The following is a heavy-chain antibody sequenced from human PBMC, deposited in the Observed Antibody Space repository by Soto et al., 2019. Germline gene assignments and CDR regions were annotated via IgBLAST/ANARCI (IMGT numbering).Heavy chain of an antibody. CDR3: AREAPAIGGSYYFDY. CDR2: ISAYNGNT. Sequence: ASVKVSCKASGYTFTSYGISWVRQAPGQGLEWMGWISAYNGNTNYAQKLQGRVTMTTDTSTSTAYMELRSLRSDDTAVYYCAREAPAIGGSYYFDYWGQGTLVTVSS. V-gene: IGHV1-18*04. CDR1: GYTFTSYG. J-gene: IGHJ4*02. D-gene: IGHD3-16*01.